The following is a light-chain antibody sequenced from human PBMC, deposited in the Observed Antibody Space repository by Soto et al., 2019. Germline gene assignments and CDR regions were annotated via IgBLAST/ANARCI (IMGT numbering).Light chain of an antibody. CDR1: QSVSIL. CDR3: QQYGSSPET. CDR2: GAS. Sequence: EIVLSQSPATLSLSPGERATLYCRASQSVSILLAWYQQKPGQAPRLLIYGASSRATGIPDRFSGSGSGTDFTLTISRLEPEDFAVFYCQQYGSSPETFGQGTKVDIK. J-gene: IGKJ1*01. V-gene: IGKV3-20*01.